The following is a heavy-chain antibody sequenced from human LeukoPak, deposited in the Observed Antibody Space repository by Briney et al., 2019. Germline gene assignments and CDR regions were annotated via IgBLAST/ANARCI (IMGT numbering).Heavy chain of an antibody. J-gene: IGHJ4*01. CDR1: GGSFSNHY. CDR2: ITHSGST. V-gene: IGHV4-34*01. CDR3: APIFGDYSDFDY. D-gene: IGHD4-17*01. Sequence: SETLSLTCAVYGGSFSNHYWSWIRQPPGKGLEWIGEITHSGSTNYNPSLKSRVSISVDTSKNQFSLRLTSVTAADTAVYYCAPIFGDYSDFDYWGQGTLVTVSS.